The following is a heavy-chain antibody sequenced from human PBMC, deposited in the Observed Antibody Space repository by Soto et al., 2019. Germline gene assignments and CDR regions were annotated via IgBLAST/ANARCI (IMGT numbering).Heavy chain of an antibody. CDR2: INLGDSET. CDR3: ARHRDNIYYYYGMDV. Sequence: PGESLKISCKGSGYTFTNYRIGWVRQMPGKGLEWMGIINLGDSETRYSPSFQGQVTISADKSISTAYLQWSSLKASDTAMYYCARHRDNIYYYYGMDVWGQGTTVTVSS. V-gene: IGHV5-51*01. J-gene: IGHJ6*02. CDR1: GYTFTNYR.